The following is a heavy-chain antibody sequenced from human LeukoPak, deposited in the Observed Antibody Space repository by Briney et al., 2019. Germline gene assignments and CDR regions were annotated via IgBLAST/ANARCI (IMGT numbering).Heavy chain of an antibody. J-gene: IGHJ4*02. D-gene: IGHD1-26*01. CDR2: IYSGGGT. Sequence: GGSLRLSCAASGFTFSSNHMSWVRQAPGKGLEWVSVIYSGGGTYYVDSVKGRFTISRDNSKNTLYLQMNSLRAEDTAVYYCARFYGQYSGTYAHDYWGQGTLATVSS. V-gene: IGHV3-53*01. CDR3: ARFYGQYSGTYAHDY. CDR1: GFTFSSNH.